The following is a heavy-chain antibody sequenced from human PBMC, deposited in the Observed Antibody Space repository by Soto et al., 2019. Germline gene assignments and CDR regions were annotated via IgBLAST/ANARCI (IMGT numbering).Heavy chain of an antibody. V-gene: IGHV1-2*04. Sequence: GASVKVSCTASGYTFTGYYMHWVRQAPGQGLEWMGWINPNSGGTNYAQKFQGWVTMTRDTSISTAYMELSRLRSDDTAVYYCARVAMGDSSGSSPHFDYWGQGTLVTVSS. CDR3: ARVAMGDSSGSSPHFDY. J-gene: IGHJ4*02. D-gene: IGHD3-22*01. CDR1: GYTFTGYY. CDR2: INPNSGGT.